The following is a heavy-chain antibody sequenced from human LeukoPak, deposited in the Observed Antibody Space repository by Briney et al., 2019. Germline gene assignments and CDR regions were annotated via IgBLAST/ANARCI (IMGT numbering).Heavy chain of an antibody. J-gene: IGHJ5*01. V-gene: IGHV3-66*01. CDR1: VFSVSNSY. CDR3: ARGDDYADS. CDR2: IYSGGST. Sequence: PGGSLRLSCAASVFSVSNSYMTWVRQAPGKGLECVSLIYSGGSTYYADSVKGRFSISRDNSKNTLYLQMNSLRAEDTAVYFCARGDDYADSWGQGTLVTVSS. D-gene: IGHD5-24*01.